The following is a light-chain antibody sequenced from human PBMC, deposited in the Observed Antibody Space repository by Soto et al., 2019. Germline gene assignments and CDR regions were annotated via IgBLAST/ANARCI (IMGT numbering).Light chain of an antibody. CDR3: SSYAGSNNFV. CDR1: SSDVGYYDY. CDR2: EVT. Sequence: QSVLTQPPSASVFPGQSVTISCTGTSSDVGYYDYVSLYQQHPGKAPKLVIYEVTKRPSGVPDRVSASKSGNTASLTVSGLRAEDEADYYCSSYAGSNNFVFGSGTKVTVL. V-gene: IGLV2-8*01. J-gene: IGLJ1*01.